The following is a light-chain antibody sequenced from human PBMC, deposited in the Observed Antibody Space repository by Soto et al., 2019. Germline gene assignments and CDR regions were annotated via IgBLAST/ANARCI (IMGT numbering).Light chain of an antibody. CDR2: NNN. Sequence: QSVLTQPPSASGTPGQRVTISCSGSSSNIGSNSVNWYQQFPGTAPKLLIYNNNQRPSGVPDRFSGSKSGTSASLAISGLQSEDEADYYCAAWDDSLNGPVFGGGTKVTVL. CDR1: SSNIGSNS. CDR3: AAWDDSLNGPV. V-gene: IGLV1-44*01. J-gene: IGLJ2*01.